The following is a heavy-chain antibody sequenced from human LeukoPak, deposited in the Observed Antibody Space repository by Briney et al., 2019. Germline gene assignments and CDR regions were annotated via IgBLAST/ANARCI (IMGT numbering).Heavy chain of an antibody. Sequence: GGSLRLSCAASRFSFSSYGMHWVRQAPGKGLEWVALISYDGSNKYYADSVNGRFTISRDNSKNTLYLQMNSLRAEDTAVYYCAKEWYYYDTSGYYSYFDYWGQGTLVTVSS. V-gene: IGHV3-30*18. D-gene: IGHD3-22*01. CDR1: RFSFSSYG. CDR3: AKEWYYYDTSGYYSYFDY. J-gene: IGHJ4*02. CDR2: ISYDGSNK.